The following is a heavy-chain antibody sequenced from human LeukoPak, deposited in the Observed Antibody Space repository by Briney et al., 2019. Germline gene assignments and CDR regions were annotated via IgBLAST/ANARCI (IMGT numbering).Heavy chain of an antibody. Sequence: GGSLRLSCAASGFTFSDYYMSWIRQAPGKGLEWVSYISSSGSTIYYADSVKGRFTISRDNAKNSLYLQMNSLRAEDTAVYYCAKAPVTSCRGAFCYPFDYWGQGTLVTVSS. CDR2: ISSSGSTI. CDR3: AKAPVTSCRGAFCYPFDY. D-gene: IGHD2-15*01. J-gene: IGHJ4*02. CDR1: GFTFSDYY. V-gene: IGHV3-11*01.